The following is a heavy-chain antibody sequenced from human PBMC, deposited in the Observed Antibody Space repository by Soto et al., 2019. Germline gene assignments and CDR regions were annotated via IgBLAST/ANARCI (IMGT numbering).Heavy chain of an antibody. CDR2: IWYDGSNK. CDR3: ARDSGLGASNWYFDL. CDR1: GFTFSSYG. D-gene: IGHD3-10*01. Sequence: QVQLVESGGGVVQPGRSLRLSCAASGFTFSSYGMHWVRQAPGKGLEWVAVIWYDGSNKYYADSVKGRFTISRDNYKNTLYLQMNRLRAEDTAVYYCARDSGLGASNWYFDLWGRGTLVTVSS. J-gene: IGHJ2*01. V-gene: IGHV3-33*01.